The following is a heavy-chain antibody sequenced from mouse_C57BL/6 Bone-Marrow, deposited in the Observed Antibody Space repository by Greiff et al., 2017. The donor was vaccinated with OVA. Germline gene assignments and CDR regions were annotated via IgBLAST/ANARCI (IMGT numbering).Heavy chain of an antibody. Sequence: VKLVESGAELARPGASVKLSCKASGYTFTSYGISWVKQRTGQGLEWIGEIYPRSGNTYYNEKFKGKATLTADKSSSTAYMELRSLTSEDSAVYFCAIYSPWYFDYWGQGTTLTVSS. CDR2: IYPRSGNT. D-gene: IGHD2-12*01. V-gene: IGHV1-81*01. CDR3: AIYSPWYFDY. J-gene: IGHJ2*01. CDR1: GYTFTSYG.